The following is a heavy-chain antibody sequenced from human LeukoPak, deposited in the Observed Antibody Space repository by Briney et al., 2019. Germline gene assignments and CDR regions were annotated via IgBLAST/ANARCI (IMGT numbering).Heavy chain of an antibody. CDR2: IYHSGST. J-gene: IGHJ3*02. V-gene: IGHV4-30-2*01. CDR1: GGSISSGGYS. CDR3: ARGAPLYYGGNAFDI. Sequence: SETLSLTCAVSGGSISSGGYSWSWIRQPPWKGLEWIGYIYHSGSTYYNPSLKSRVTISVDRSKNQFSLKLSSVTAADTAVYYCARGAPLYYGGNAFDIWGQGTMVTVSS. D-gene: IGHD4-23*01.